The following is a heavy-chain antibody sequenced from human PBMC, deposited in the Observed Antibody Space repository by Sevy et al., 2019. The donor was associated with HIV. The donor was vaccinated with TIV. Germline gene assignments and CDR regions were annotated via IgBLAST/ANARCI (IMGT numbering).Heavy chain of an antibody. CDR1: GFTFNDYN. V-gene: IGHV3-11*01. CDR3: ARAAGWFDA. J-gene: IGHJ5*02. CDR2: ISTSTSTTTI. Sequence: GGSLRLSCAASGFTFNDYNLSWIRQAPGKGLEWVSYISTSTSTTTIYYADSVKGRFTISRDNAKNSIYLQMNSLRFVDTAVYYCARAAGWFDAWGQGTLVTVSS.